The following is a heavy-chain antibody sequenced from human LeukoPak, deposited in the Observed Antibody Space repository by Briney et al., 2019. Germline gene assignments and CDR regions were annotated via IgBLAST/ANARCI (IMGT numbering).Heavy chain of an antibody. CDR2: INHSGST. D-gene: IGHD5-12*01. J-gene: IGHJ4*02. CDR3: ARGRGYSGYAIDY. V-gene: IGHV4-34*01. Sequence: PSETLSLTCAVYGGSFSGYYWSWIRQPPGKGLEWIGEINHSGSTNYNPSLKSRVTISVDTSKNQFSLKLSSVTAADTAVYYCARGRGYSGYAIDYWGQGTLVTVSS. CDR1: GGSFSGYY.